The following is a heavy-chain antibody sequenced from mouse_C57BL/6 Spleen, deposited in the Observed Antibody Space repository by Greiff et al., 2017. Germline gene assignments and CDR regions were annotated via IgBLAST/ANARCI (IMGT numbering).Heavy chain of an antibody. D-gene: IGHD1-1*01. V-gene: IGHV1-78*01. CDR1: GYTFTDYT. CDR3: GRSYYESNLDY. Sequence: QVHVKQSDAELVKPGASVKLSCTASGYTFTDYTIHWVKQRPEQGLEWIGYISPRDGSNNYNEKFKGKATLTADKASSTVYLQLTSLTSEDSAVYFGGRSYYESNLDYWGQGTTLTVSS. J-gene: IGHJ2*01. CDR2: ISPRDGSN.